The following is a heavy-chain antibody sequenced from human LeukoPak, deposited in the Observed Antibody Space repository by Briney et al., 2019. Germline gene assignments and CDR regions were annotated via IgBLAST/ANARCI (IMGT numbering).Heavy chain of an antibody. D-gene: IGHD1-7*01. CDR1: GFAFSLYW. CDR3: ARGTNYGFDP. V-gene: IGHV3-74*03. Sequence: GGSLRLSCAASGFAFSLYWMHWVRQTPGKGLVWVSYIKSNGSSTKYADSVKGRFTISRDNAKNTLYLQMNRLRAEDTAVYYCARGTNYGFDPWGQGNLVTVSA. CDR2: IKSNGSST. J-gene: IGHJ5*02.